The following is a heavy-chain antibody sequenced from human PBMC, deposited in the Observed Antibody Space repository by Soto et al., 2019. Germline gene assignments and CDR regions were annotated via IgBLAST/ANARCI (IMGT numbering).Heavy chain of an antibody. CDR2: ISYDGSNK. CDR1: GFTFSSYG. CDR3: AKGGPAAYDSSGYTFDY. J-gene: IGHJ4*02. Sequence: QVQLVESGGGVVQPGRSLRLSCAASGFTFSSYGMHWVRQAPGKGLEWVAVISYDGSNKYYADSVKGRFTISRDNSKNTLYLQMNSLRAEDTAVYYCAKGGPAAYDSSGYTFDYWGQGTLVTVSS. V-gene: IGHV3-30*18. D-gene: IGHD3-22*01.